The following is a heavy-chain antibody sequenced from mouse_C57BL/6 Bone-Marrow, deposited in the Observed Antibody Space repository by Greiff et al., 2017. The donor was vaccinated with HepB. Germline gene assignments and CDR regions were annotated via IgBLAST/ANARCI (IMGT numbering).Heavy chain of an antibody. Sequence: EVNVVESGGGLVQPGGSLSLSCAASGFTFTDYYMSWVRQPPGKALEWLGFIRNKANGYTTEYSASVKGRFTISRDNSQSILYLQMNALRAEDSATYYCASLNYYGSSGDWYFDVWGTGTTVTVSS. D-gene: IGHD1-1*01. CDR3: ASLNYYGSSGDWYFDV. J-gene: IGHJ1*03. CDR1: GFTFTDYY. CDR2: IRNKANGYTT. V-gene: IGHV7-3*01.